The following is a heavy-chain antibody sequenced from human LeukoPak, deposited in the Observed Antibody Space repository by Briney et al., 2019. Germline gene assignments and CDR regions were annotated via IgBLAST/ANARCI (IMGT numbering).Heavy chain of an antibody. CDR3: AKDLGPVTGFSFDY. J-gene: IGHJ4*02. V-gene: IGHV3-9*01. CDR2: IKWNSGSI. Sequence: GGSLRLSCAASGFTFDDYAMHSGRHAPGKGLEWVSGIKWNSGSIAYADSLKGRFTISRDNAKNSLYLQMNSLRTEDTALYYCAKDLGPVTGFSFDYWGQGSLVTVSS. D-gene: IGHD3-9*01. CDR1: GFTFDDYA.